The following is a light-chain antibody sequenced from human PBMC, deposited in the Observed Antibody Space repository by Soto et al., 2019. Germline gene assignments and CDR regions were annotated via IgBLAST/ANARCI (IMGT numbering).Light chain of an antibody. V-gene: IGKV3-15*01. Sequence: EIVMTQSPATLSVSPGERATLSCRASQSVSSNLAWYQQKPGQAPRLLIYGASTRATGIPARFSGSGSGTEFTLTISSLQSEDFVVYSCQHYNNWPPEWTFGQGTKVEIK. CDR3: QHYNNWPPEWT. CDR2: GAS. J-gene: IGKJ1*01. CDR1: QSVSSN.